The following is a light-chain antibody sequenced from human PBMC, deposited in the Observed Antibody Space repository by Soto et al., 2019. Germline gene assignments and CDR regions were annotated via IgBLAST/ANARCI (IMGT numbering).Light chain of an antibody. Sequence: DIQMSPAPSTLSASVGDRVTITCRASHSIRSWLAWYQQKPGKAPKLLIYAASTLQRGVPSRFSGSGSGTEFTLTISRLQPDDVATYYCLQYSSHSWTFGQGTKV. CDR3: LQYSSHSWT. CDR2: AAS. J-gene: IGKJ1*01. CDR1: HSIRSW. V-gene: IGKV1-5*01.